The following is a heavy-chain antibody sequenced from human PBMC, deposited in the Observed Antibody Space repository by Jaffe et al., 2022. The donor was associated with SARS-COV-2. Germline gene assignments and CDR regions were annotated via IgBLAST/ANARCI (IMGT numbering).Heavy chain of an antibody. CDR1: GYTFTGYY. CDR3: ARVEGSMVRGVTMDV. CDR2: INPNSGGT. J-gene: IGHJ6*02. V-gene: IGHV1-2*02. D-gene: IGHD3-10*01. Sequence: QVQLVQSGAEVKKPGASVKVSCKASGYTFTGYYMHWVRQAPGQGLEWMGWINPNSGGTNYAQKFQGRVTMTRDTSISTAYMELSRLRSDDTAVYYCARVEGSMVRGVTMDVWGQGTTVTVSS.